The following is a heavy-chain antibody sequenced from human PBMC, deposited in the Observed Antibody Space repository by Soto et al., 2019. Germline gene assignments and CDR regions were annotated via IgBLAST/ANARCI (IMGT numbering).Heavy chain of an antibody. D-gene: IGHD3-22*01. CDR1: GGSISSGGYY. CDR3: ARALKDSSGYSLFDY. J-gene: IGHJ4*02. CDR2: IYYSGST. Sequence: TSETLSLTCTVSGGSISSGGYYWSWIRQHPGKGLEWIGYIYYSGSTYYNPSLKSRVTISVDTSKNQFSLKLSSVTAADTAVYYCARALKDSSGYSLFDYWGQGTLVTVSS. V-gene: IGHV4-31*03.